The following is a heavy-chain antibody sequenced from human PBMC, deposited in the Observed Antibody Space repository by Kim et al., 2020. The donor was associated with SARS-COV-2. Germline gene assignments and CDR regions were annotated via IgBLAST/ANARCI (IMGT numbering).Heavy chain of an antibody. Sequence: SETLSLTCTVSGGSISSYYWSWIRQPPGKGLEWIGYIYYSGSTNYNPSLKSRVTISVDTSKNQFSLKLSSVTAADTAVYYCARHRGYSGHFDYWGQGTLVTVSS. J-gene: IGHJ4*02. D-gene: IGHD5-12*01. CDR3: ARHRGYSGHFDY. CDR2: IYYSGST. CDR1: GGSISSYY. V-gene: IGHV4-59*13.